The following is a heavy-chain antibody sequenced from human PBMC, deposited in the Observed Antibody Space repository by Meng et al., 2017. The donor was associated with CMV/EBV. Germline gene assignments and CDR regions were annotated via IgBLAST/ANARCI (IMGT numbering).Heavy chain of an antibody. J-gene: IGHJ4*02. V-gene: IGHV4-30-4*08. CDR2: IYYSGST. CDR3: ARVGRTSCYDY. CDR1: GSSISRGDYY. D-gene: IGHD2-2*01. Sequence: QEQLQESGTGLVKPSHALSLTCTVSGSSISRGDYYWSWIRQPPGKGMEWIGYIYYSGSTYYNPSLKSRVTISVDTSKNQFSLKLSSVTAADTAVYYCARVGRTSCYDYWGQGTLVTVSS.